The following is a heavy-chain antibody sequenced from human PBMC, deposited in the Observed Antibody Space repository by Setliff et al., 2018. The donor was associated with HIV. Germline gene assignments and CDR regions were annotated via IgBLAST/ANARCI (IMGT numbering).Heavy chain of an antibody. J-gene: IGHJ6*03. Sequence: SETLSLTCTVSGGSISSYYWSWTRQPAGKGLEWIGRIYSSGSTNYNPSLKSRVTMSVDTSNNQFSLKLSSVTAADTAVYYCARGMIVATITNFYYYMDVWGKGTTVTVSS. V-gene: IGHV4-4*07. D-gene: IGHD5-12*01. CDR1: GGSISSYY. CDR3: ARGMIVATITNFYYYMDV. CDR2: IYSSGST.